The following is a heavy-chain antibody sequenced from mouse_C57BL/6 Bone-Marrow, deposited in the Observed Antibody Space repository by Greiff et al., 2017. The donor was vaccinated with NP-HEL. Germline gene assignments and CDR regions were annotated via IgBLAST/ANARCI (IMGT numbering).Heavy chain of an antibody. Sequence: QVQLQQSGAELVRPGSSVKLSCKASGYTFTSYWMHWVKQRPLQGLEWIGNIDPSDSETHYNQKFKDKATLTVDKSSSTAYMQLSSLTSEDSAVYYCAYDGYYEGVYYAMDYWGQGTSVTVSS. V-gene: IGHV1-52*01. D-gene: IGHD2-3*01. CDR2: IDPSDSET. CDR3: AYDGYYEGVYYAMDY. CDR1: GYTFTSYW. J-gene: IGHJ4*01.